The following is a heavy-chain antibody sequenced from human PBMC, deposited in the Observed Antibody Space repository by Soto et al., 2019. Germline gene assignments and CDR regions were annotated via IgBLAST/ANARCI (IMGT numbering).Heavy chain of an antibody. Sequence: PSETLSLTCTVSGGSISSYYWSWIRQPPGKGLERIGYIYYSGSTNYNPSLKSRVTISVDTSKNQFSLKLSSVTAADTALYYCARGGRKWFGELSDYLYYYYYGMDVWGQGTTVTVSS. CDR1: GGSISSYY. D-gene: IGHD3-10*01. J-gene: IGHJ6*02. CDR2: IYYSGST. V-gene: IGHV4-59*01. CDR3: ARGGRKWFGELSDYLYYYYYGMDV.